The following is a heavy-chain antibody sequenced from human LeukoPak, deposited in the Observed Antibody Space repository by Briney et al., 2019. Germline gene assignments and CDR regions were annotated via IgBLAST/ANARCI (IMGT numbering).Heavy chain of an antibody. D-gene: IGHD4-17*01. J-gene: IGHJ6*02. CDR2: IIPILGIA. CDR1: GGTFSSYA. V-gene: IGHV1-69*04. Sequence: ASVNVSCKASGGTFSSYAISWVRQAPGQGLAWMGRIIPILGIANYAQKFQGRVTITADKSTSTAYMELSSLRSEDTAVYYCARCPSGESSLYYYYYGMDVWGQGTTVTVSS. CDR3: ARCPSGESSLYYYYYGMDV.